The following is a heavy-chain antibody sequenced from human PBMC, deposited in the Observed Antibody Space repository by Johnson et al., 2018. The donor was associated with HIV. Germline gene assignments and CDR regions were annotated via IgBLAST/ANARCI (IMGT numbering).Heavy chain of an antibody. Sequence: VQLVESGGGVVQPGGSLRLSCEVSGFTFSGYAMNWVRQAPGKGLEWVAFIRFDGSIEYYADSVKGRFTISRDNSKNTLYLQMNSLRAEDTAVYSCAKDKQPGNGRYDALDIWGQGTTVIVSS. CDR1: GFTFSGYA. CDR3: AKDKQPGNGRYDALDI. J-gene: IGHJ3*02. CDR2: IRFDGSIE. V-gene: IGHV3-30*02. D-gene: IGHD1-1*01.